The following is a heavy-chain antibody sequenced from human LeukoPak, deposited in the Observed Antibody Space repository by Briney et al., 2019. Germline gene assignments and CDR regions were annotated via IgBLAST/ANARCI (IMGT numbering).Heavy chain of an antibody. V-gene: IGHV5-51*01. CDR3: GREPTVTTRYFDY. CDR1: GYSFTSYW. D-gene: IGHD4-17*01. J-gene: IGHJ4*02. Sequence: GESLKISCKGSGYSFTSYWIGWVRQMPGKGLEWMGIIYPGDSDTRYSPSFQGQVTISADKSISTAYLQWSSLKASDTAMYYCGREPTVTTRYFDYWGQGTLVTVSS. CDR2: IYPGDSDT.